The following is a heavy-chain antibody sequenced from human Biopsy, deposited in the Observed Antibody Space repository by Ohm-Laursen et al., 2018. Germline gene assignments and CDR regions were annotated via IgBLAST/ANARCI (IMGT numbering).Heavy chain of an antibody. CDR2: IYYSVMT. J-gene: IGHJ6*02. CDR3: ARDSGILNYGNFKYYHYYGMDV. V-gene: IGHV4-59*01. D-gene: IGHD4-11*01. Sequence: SDTLSLTRTVSRGSISSYYWSWIRQPPGKGLEWIGHIYYSVMTNYNPSLQSRVSISVDTSRNQVSLTLSSVTAADMAVYYCARDSGILNYGNFKYYHYYGMDVWGQGTKVTVSS. CDR1: RGSISSYY.